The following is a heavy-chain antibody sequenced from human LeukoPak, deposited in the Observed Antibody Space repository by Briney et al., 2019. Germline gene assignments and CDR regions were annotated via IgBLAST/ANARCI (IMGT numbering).Heavy chain of an antibody. D-gene: IGHD3-3*01. J-gene: IGHJ5*02. Sequence: SETLSLTCTVSGGSISSGSYYWSRIRQSTGKGLEWIGRIYATGSTSYNPSLMSRVTISRDTSKNQFSLNLTSVTAADTAVYYCAKDWSIFGARDWFDPWGQGTLVTVSS. V-gene: IGHV4-61*02. CDR2: IYATGST. CDR1: GGSISSGSYY. CDR3: AKDWSIFGARDWFDP.